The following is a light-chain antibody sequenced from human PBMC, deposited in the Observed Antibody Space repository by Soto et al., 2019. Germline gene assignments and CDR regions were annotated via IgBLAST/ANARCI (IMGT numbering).Light chain of an antibody. CDR1: QSVSSNY. V-gene: IGKV3-20*01. Sequence: EIVLTQSPGTLSLSPGERATLSCRASQSVSSNYLAWYQQKPGQAPRLLIYGASSRATGIPDRFSGSGSGTDLTLTISRLEPEDYAVYYCQQYGTSPRITFGQGTKLEI. J-gene: IGKJ2*01. CDR3: QQYGTSPRIT. CDR2: GAS.